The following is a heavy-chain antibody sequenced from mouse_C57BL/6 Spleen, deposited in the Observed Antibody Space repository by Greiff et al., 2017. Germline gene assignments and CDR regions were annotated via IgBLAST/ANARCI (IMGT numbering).Heavy chain of an antibody. V-gene: IGHV1-26*01. J-gene: IGHJ1*03. CDR3: SVVATDWYFGV. CDR1: GYTFTDYY. D-gene: IGHD1-1*01. Sequence: VQLQQSGPELVKPGASVKISCKASGYTFTDYYMNWVKQSHGKSLEWIGDINPNNGGTSYNQEFKGKATLTVDKSSSTDYMELRSLTSEDSAVYYCSVVATDWYFGVWGTGTTVTVSS. CDR2: INPNNGGT.